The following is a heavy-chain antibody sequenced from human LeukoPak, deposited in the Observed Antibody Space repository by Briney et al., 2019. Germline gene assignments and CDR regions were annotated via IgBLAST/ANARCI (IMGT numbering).Heavy chain of an antibody. Sequence: GGSLRLSCAASAFSFSSYGMFWVRQVPGKGLEWVSFIRYDGSSKYYADSVKGRFTISRDNSKNTLYLQMYSLRAEDTAVYYCAKMGNEGTYSDYWGQGILVTVSS. CDR2: IRYDGSSK. CDR3: AKMGNEGTYSDY. V-gene: IGHV3-30*02. D-gene: IGHD1-26*01. CDR1: AFSFSSYG. J-gene: IGHJ4*02.